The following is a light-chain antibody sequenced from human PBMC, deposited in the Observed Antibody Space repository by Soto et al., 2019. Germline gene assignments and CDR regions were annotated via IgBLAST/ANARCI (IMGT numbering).Light chain of an antibody. CDR2: DSD. CDR1: SSNIGAGYA. J-gene: IGLJ2*01. Sequence: QSVLTQPPSVSGAPGQRVTIFCTGSSSNIGAGYAVHWYQQRPGTAPKLLISDSDNRPSWVPDRFSGSKSGTSASLAITGLQAEDEADYYCQSYDNSHDWDVIFGGGTQLTVL. CDR3: QSYDNSHDWDVI. V-gene: IGLV1-40*01.